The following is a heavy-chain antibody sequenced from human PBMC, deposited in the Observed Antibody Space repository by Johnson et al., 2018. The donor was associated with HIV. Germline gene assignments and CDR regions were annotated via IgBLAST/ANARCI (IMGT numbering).Heavy chain of an antibody. Sequence: EVQLVESGGGVVQPGRSLRLSCAASGFTVDDYDMSWVRQVPGKGLEWVSGFYRNGGSSGYADSVKGRFTISRDNSKNTLYLQMNSLRAEDTAVYYCAKDQGWFGEFMNAFDIWGQGTMVTVSS. D-gene: IGHD3-10*01. CDR2: FYRNGGSS. J-gene: IGHJ3*02. V-gene: IGHV3-20*04. CDR1: GFTVDDYD. CDR3: AKDQGWFGEFMNAFDI.